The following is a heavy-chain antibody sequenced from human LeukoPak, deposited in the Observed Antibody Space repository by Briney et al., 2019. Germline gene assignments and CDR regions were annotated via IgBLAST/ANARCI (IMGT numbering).Heavy chain of an antibody. CDR2: ISSSSSYI. Sequence: GGSLRLSCAASGFTFSSYSMNWVRQAPGKGLEWVSSISSSSSYIYYADSVKGRFTISRDNSKNTLYLQMNSLRAEDTAVYYCAKDLPYDILTGYDYWGQGTLVTVSS. CDR3: AKDLPYDILTGYDY. V-gene: IGHV3-21*04. CDR1: GFTFSSYS. J-gene: IGHJ4*02. D-gene: IGHD3-9*01.